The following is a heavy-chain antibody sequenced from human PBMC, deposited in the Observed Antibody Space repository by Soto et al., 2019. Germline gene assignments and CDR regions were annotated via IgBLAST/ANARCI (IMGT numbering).Heavy chain of an antibody. CDR3: ARDRGGITVAANPLGEWFDP. J-gene: IGHJ5*02. CDR1: GVSIANFF. Sequence: QVQLQESGPGLVKPSETLSLTCTVSGVSIANFFWSWIRQPPGKGLEWIGYMSQGGTTTYNPSLKGRATISVDTSKHQLSLKLTSVTAADTAMYYCARDRGGITVAANPLGEWFDPWGPGTLVTVSS. D-gene: IGHD6-19*01. CDR2: MSQGGTT. V-gene: IGHV4-59*08.